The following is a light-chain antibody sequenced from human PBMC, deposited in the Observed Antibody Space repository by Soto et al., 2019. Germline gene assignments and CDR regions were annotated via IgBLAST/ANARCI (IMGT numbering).Light chain of an antibody. V-gene: IGKV1-5*03. CDR2: KAS. CDR3: QQYYSYPRT. Sequence: DIPLTQSPSTLSASVGDRVTITCLASQSISSWLAWYQQKPGKAPKLLIYKASSLESGVPSRFSGSGSGTDFTLTISCLQSEDFATYYCQQYYSYPRTFGQGTKVDIK. J-gene: IGKJ1*01. CDR1: QSISSW.